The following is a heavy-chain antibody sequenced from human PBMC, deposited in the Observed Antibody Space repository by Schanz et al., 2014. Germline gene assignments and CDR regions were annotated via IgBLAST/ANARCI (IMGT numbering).Heavy chain of an antibody. CDR3: AKGPYYYYYMDV. CDR2: ISGSSRTI. Sequence: EVQLVESGGGLIQPGGSLRLSCAASGFGFSSYSMNWVRQAPGKGLEWVSYISGSSRTIYYADSMKGRFTISGDSSKYTVYLQMNSLRADDTAVYYCAKGPYYYYYMDVWGNGTTVTVSS. V-gene: IGHV3-48*01. J-gene: IGHJ6*03. CDR1: GFGFSSYS.